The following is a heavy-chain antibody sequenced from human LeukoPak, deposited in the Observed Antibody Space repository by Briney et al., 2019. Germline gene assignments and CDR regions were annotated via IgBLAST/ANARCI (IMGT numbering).Heavy chain of an antibody. CDR1: GGSITSYY. V-gene: IGHV4-59*01. Sequence: SATLSLTCNVSGGSITSYYWSWIRHPPGKRPDWICYMYYSGTIKYSLSLKSRVTISVDTSKIQCSLKLSSVTAADTAMYYCARGWATDYFDYWGQGTLVTVSS. CDR3: ARGWATDYFDY. CDR2: MYYSGTI. J-gene: IGHJ4*02. D-gene: IGHD5-24*01.